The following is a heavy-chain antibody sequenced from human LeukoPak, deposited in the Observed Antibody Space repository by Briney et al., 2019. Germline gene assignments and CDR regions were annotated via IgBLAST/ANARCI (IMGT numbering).Heavy chain of an antibody. J-gene: IGHJ4*02. CDR1: GFTFNFHA. D-gene: IGHD6-13*01. CDR2: ISSSGSTI. V-gene: IGHV3-48*03. Sequence: GGSLRLSCTASGFTFNFHAMHWVRQAPGKGLEWVSYISSSGSTIYYADSVKGRFTISRDNAKNSLYLQMNSLRAEDTAVYYCARSVWGYSSSWDLWGTFDYWGQGTLVTVSS. CDR3: ARSVWGYSSSWDLWGTFDY.